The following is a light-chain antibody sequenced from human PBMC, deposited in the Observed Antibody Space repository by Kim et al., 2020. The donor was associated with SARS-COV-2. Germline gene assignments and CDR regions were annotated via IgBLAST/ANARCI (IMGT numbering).Light chain of an antibody. J-gene: IGLJ2*01. CDR3: QAWDSSTVV. CDR1: KLGDKY. CDR2: QDS. V-gene: IGLV3-1*01. Sequence: SYELTHPPSVSVSPGRTASITCSGDKLGDKYACWYQQKPGQSPVLVIYQDSKRPSGIPERFSGSNSGNTATLTISGTQALDEADYYCQAWDSSTVVFGGG.